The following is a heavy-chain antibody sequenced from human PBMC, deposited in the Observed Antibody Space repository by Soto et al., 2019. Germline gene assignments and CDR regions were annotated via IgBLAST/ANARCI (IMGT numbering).Heavy chain of an antibody. V-gene: IGHV4-39*01. CDR3: ARHAVIDYYYYYYGLDV. J-gene: IGHJ6*02. CDR1: GGSISSSSYY. D-gene: IGHD4-4*01. CDR2: IYYSGST. Sequence: SETLSLTCTVSGGSISSSSYYWGWIRQPPGKGLEWIGYIYYSGSTDYSPSLKSRVTISVDTSKNQFALKLRSVTAADTAVYYCARHAVIDYYYYYYGLDVWGQGTTVTVSS.